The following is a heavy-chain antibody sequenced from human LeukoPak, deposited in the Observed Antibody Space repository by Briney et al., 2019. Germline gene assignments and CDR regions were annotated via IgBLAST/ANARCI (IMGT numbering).Heavy chain of an antibody. V-gene: IGHV1-69*04. Sequence: SVTVSCKASGYTLTDYYIHWVRQAPGQGLEWMGRIIPILGIANYAQKFQGRVTITADKSTSTAYMELSSLRSEDTAVYYCAAETGEAFDYWGQGTLVTVSS. CDR1: GYTLTDYY. J-gene: IGHJ4*02. CDR2: IIPILGIA. D-gene: IGHD7-27*01. CDR3: AAETGEAFDY.